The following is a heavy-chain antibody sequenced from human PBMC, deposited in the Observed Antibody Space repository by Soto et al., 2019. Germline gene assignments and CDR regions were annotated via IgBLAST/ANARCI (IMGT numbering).Heavy chain of an antibody. V-gene: IGHV6-1*01. J-gene: IGHJ6*02. D-gene: IGHD6-13*01. CDR2: TYYRSKWYN. Sequence: PSQTLSLTCAISGDSVSSNSAAWNWIRQSPSRGLEWLGRTYYRSKWYNDYAVSVKSRITINPDTSKNQFSLQLNSVTPEDTAVYYCTRSRGSSSWYYYYGMDVWGQGTTVTVSS. CDR3: TRSRGSSSWYYYYGMDV. CDR1: GDSVSSNSAA.